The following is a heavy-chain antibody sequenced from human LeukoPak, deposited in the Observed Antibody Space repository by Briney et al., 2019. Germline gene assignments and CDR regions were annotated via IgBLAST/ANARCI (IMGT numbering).Heavy chain of an antibody. Sequence: AGGSLRLSCAASGFIFSNYAFHWVRQAPGKGLEWVALIWSDGSKKYYTDSVKGRFTISRDDSKNTLFLQMSSLRAEDMAVYYCARDIGTWPNSLFDYWGQGNLVTVSS. V-gene: IGHV3-33*01. CDR2: IWSDGSKK. CDR3: ARDIGTWPNSLFDY. J-gene: IGHJ4*02. CDR1: GFIFSNYA. D-gene: IGHD4-23*01.